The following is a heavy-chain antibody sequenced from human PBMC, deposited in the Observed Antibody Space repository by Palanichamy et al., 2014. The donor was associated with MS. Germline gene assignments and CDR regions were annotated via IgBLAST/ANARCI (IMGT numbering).Heavy chain of an antibody. Sequence: QVQLVQSGAGVERPGASMKLSCKPSGFTFNNFAMHWLRLAPGQRPEWLGWIHADNGKTKYSQRFQDRVSITRDTSASTVFLELTSLTSEDTAVYYCARGSGYYYFDIWGPGTLVTVSS. D-gene: IGHD3-10*01. V-gene: IGHV1-3*01. J-gene: IGHJ2*01. CDR2: IHADNGKT. CDR1: GFTFNNFA. CDR3: ARGSGYYYFDI.